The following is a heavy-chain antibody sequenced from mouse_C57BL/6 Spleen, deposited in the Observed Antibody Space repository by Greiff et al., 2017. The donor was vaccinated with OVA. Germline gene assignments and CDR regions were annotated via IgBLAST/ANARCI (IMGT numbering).Heavy chain of an antibody. D-gene: IGHD1-1*01. CDR2: IDPETGGT. CDR3: TRDGSSPWFAY. V-gene: IGHV1-15*01. J-gene: IGHJ3*01. Sequence: QVQLQQSGAELVRPGASVTLSCKASGYTFTDYEMHWVKQTPVHGLEWIGAIDPETGGTAYNQKFKGKAILTADKSSSTAYMELRSLTSEDSAVYYCTRDGSSPWFAYWGQGTLLTVSA. CDR1: GYTFTDYE.